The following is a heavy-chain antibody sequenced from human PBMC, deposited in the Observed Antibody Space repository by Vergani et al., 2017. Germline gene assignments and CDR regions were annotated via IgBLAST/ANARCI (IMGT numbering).Heavy chain of an antibody. CDR3: ARCSQRGAFEGFDI. V-gene: IGHV1-8*01. D-gene: IGHD3-3*02. J-gene: IGHJ3*02. CDR1: GYSFTRYD. Sequence: QVQLEQSGAEMMRPGASVTVSCKPSGYSFTRYDINWVRQATGQGLEWMGWMTPNSGNTGYAQKFQGRVTMTRNTSISTAYMELSSLRSEDTAIYDCARCSQRGAFEGFDIWGQGTMVTVSS. CDR2: MTPNSGNT.